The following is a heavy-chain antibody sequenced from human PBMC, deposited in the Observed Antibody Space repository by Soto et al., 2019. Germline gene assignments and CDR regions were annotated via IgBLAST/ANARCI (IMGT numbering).Heavy chain of an antibody. Sequence: HPGGSLRLSCAASGFTFSSYGMHWVRQAPGKGLEWVAVISYDGSNKYYADSVKGRFTISRDNSKNTLYLQMNSLRAEDTAVYYCAKDANIVVVPAAPDYWGQGTLVTVSS. V-gene: IGHV3-30*18. D-gene: IGHD2-2*01. CDR1: GFTFSSYG. CDR3: AKDANIVVVPAAPDY. CDR2: ISYDGSNK. J-gene: IGHJ4*02.